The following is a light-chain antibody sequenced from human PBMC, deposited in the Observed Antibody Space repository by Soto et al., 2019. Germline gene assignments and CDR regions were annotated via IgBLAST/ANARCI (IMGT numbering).Light chain of an antibody. Sequence: DIQMTQSPSTLSASVGDRVTITCRASQSISTWLAWYQQKPGKAPKLLIHDASSLESGVPSRFSGSGFGTEFTLTISSLQPDDSATYYCQQYNSYLYTFGQGTKLEIK. J-gene: IGKJ2*01. CDR2: DAS. CDR3: QQYNSYLYT. V-gene: IGKV1-5*01. CDR1: QSISTW.